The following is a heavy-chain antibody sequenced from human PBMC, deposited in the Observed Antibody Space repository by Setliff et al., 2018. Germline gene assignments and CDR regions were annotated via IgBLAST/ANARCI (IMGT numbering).Heavy chain of an antibody. CDR1: GDSFSDYY. CDR3: AKFGPLDLTGDWAFDN. CDR2: INHSGTT. V-gene: IGHV4-34*01. Sequence: PSETLSLTCVVYGDSFSDYYWSWIRQPPGKGLEWIGEINHSGTTNYNPSLKSRVTISVDTSKKQFSLKLGSVTAADTAVYYCAKFGPLDLTGDWAFDNWGQGTLVTVSS. J-gene: IGHJ4*02. D-gene: IGHD7-27*01.